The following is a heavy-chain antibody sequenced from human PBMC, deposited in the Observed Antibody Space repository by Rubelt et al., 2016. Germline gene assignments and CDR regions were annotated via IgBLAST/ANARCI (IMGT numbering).Heavy chain of an antibody. Sequence: GRQAPGKGLEWVSSISSSSSYIYYADSVKGRFTISRDNAKNSLYLQMNSLRAEDTAVYYCARFRNGLHQRNYYYYYYGMDVWGQGTTVTVSS. V-gene: IGHV3-21*01. J-gene: IGHJ6*02. D-gene: IGHD2-8*01. CDR2: ISSSSSYI. CDR3: ARFRNGLHQRNYYYYYYGMDV.